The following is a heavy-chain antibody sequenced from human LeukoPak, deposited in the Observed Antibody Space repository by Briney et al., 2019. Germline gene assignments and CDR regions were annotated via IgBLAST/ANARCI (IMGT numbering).Heavy chain of an antibody. Sequence: GESLQISCQGSGYSFTSYWIGWVRQMPGKGLEWMGIIYPGDSDTRYNPSFEGQVTLSVDKSINTAYLQWSSLKASDTAMYYCTRQANVDYWGQGTLVTVSS. CDR1: GYSFTSYW. J-gene: IGHJ4*02. CDR3: TRQANVDY. CDR2: IYPGDSDT. V-gene: IGHV5-51*01. D-gene: IGHD2-8*01.